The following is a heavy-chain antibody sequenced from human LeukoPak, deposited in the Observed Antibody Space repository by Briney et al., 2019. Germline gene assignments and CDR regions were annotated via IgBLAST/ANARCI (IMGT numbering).Heavy chain of an antibody. CDR1: GLTFSSYP. CDR2: ISGSGGST. J-gene: IGHJ3*02. D-gene: IGHD6-19*01. Sequence: GGSLRLSCAASGLTFSSYPMRWVRQAPGKGLEWVSGISGSGGSTNYADSVKGRFTISRDNSRNTLYLQMNSLRAEDTAVYYCAKVVGSSDWYRDAFEIWGQGTMVTASS. V-gene: IGHV3-23*01. CDR3: AKVVGSSDWYRDAFEI.